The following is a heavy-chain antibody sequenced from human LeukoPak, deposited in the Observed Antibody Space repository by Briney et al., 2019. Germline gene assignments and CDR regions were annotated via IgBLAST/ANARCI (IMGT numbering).Heavy chain of an antibody. CDR2: ISYDGSNK. J-gene: IGHJ4*02. Sequence: GGSLRLSCAASGFTFSSYAMHWVRQAPGKGLEWVAVISYDGSNKYYADSVKGRFTISRDNSKNTLYLQMNSLRAEDTAVYYCARPPSDYGDYEPFDYWGQGTLVTVSS. D-gene: IGHD4-17*01. CDR3: ARPPSDYGDYEPFDY. V-gene: IGHV3-30-3*01. CDR1: GFTFSSYA.